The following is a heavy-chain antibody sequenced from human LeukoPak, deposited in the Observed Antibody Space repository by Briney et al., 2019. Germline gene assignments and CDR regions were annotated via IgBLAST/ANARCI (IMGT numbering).Heavy chain of an antibody. V-gene: IGHV3-30*02. J-gene: IGHJ3*02. CDR1: GFTFSSYG. Sequence: PGGSLRLSCAASGFTFSSYGMHWVRQAPGKGLEWVAFIRYDGSNKYYADSVKGRFTISRDNSKNTLYLQMNSLRAEDTAVYYCFSSALVGATRRAFDIWGQGTMVTVSS. CDR3: FSSALVGATRRAFDI. CDR2: IRYDGSNK. D-gene: IGHD1-26*01.